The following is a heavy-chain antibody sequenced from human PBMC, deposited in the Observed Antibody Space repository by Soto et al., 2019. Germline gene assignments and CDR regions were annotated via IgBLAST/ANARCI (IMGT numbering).Heavy chain of an antibody. Sequence: QVQLVESGGGVVQPGRSLRLSCAASGFTFSSYGMHWVRQAPGKGLEWVAVISYDGSNKYYADSVKGRFTISRDNSKNTLYLQMNSLRAEDRALYYCAKDRRYDSSSSMDVWGQGTTVTVSS. D-gene: IGHD6-13*01. CDR2: ISYDGSNK. CDR3: AKDRRYDSSSSMDV. J-gene: IGHJ6*02. V-gene: IGHV3-30*18. CDR1: GFTFSSYG.